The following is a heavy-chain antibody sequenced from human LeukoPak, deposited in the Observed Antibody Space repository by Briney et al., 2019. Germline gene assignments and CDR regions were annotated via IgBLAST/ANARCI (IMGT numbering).Heavy chain of an antibody. D-gene: IGHD1-26*01. Sequence: GGSLRLSCAASGFTFSSYRMNWVRQAPGKGLEWVSYISSSISTIYYADSVKGRFTISRDNAKNSLYLEMNSLRVEDTAVYYCARASGSYQEFDYWGQGTLVTVSS. CDR1: GFTFSSYR. CDR3: ARASGSYQEFDY. V-gene: IGHV3-48*01. J-gene: IGHJ4*02. CDR2: ISSSISTI.